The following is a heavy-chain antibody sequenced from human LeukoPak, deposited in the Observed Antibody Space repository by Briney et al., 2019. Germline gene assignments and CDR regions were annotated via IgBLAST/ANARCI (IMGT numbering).Heavy chain of an antibody. CDR3: ARALRWYYDSSGGDY. D-gene: IGHD3-22*01. V-gene: IGHV3-33*01. Sequence: GGSLRLSCAASGFTFSSYGMHWVRQAPGKGLEWVAVIWYDGSNKYYADSVKGRFTISRDNSKNTLYLQMNSLRAEDTAVYYCARALRWYYDSSGGDYWGQGTLVTVSS. J-gene: IGHJ4*02. CDR2: IWYDGSNK. CDR1: GFTFSSYG.